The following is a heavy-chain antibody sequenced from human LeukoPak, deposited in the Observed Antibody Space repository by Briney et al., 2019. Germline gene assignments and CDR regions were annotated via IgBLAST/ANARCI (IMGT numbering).Heavy chain of an antibody. CDR1: GFSFSTQR. CDR3: ARDPYDSSGYYFDY. CDR2: INIDERIT. Sequence: GGSLRLSCAASGFSFSTQRMHWVRQAPGKGLVWVSYINIDERITGYADSVKGRFTISRDNAKNTLYLQMNSLRAEDTAIYFCARDPYDSSGYYFDYWGQGTLVTVSA. J-gene: IGHJ4*02. D-gene: IGHD3-22*01. V-gene: IGHV3-74*01.